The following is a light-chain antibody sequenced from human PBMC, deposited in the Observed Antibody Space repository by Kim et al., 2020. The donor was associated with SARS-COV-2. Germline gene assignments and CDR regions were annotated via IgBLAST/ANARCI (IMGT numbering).Light chain of an antibody. CDR3: QRYDGAPLT. V-gene: IGKV1-27*01. Sequence: DIQMTQSPSSLSASVGDRVTITCRASRGVGNSLAWYQQKPGKVPKLLIYAASTLQSGVPSRFSGSGSGTDFTLTISSLQPEDVATYYCQRYDGAPLTFGGGTKVEI. CDR1: RGVGNS. CDR2: AAS. J-gene: IGKJ4*01.